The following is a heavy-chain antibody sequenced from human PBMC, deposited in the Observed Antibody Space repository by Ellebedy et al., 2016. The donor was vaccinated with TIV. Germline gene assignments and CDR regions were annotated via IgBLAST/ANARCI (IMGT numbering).Heavy chain of an antibody. J-gene: IGHJ5*02. CDR1: GFTFSFYG. D-gene: IGHD2-2*01. V-gene: IGHV3-30*02. Sequence: GESLKISCAASGFTFSFYGMHWVRQAPGRGLEWVAFVRYDGNNEDYAESVKGRFTISRDNSKNSLYLQMNSLRVEDTALYSCVKDTGYSTSWFDHWGQGTLVTVSS. CDR3: VKDTGYSTSWFDH. CDR2: VRYDGNNE.